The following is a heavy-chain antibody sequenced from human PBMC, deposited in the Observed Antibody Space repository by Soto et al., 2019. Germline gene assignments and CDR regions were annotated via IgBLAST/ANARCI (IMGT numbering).Heavy chain of an antibody. Sequence: ASVKVSCKASGYSFTNNDDSWVRQATGQGLEWMGWMNPGSGDTGYAQKFQGRVTMTRDISIATAYMELSSLRSDDTAIYYCARMETFGSLNWFDPWGQGTLVTVSS. CDR1: GYSFTNND. D-gene: IGHD3-16*01. V-gene: IGHV1-8*01. CDR2: MNPGSGDT. CDR3: ARMETFGSLNWFDP. J-gene: IGHJ5*02.